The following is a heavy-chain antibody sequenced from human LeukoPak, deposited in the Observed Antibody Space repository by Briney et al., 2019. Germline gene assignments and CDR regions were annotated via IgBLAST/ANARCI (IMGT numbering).Heavy chain of an antibody. V-gene: IGHV4-30-2*01. CDR1: GGSISSGGYS. D-gene: IGHD4-11*01. J-gene: IGHJ6*02. CDR3: ARGGAATVTTDYYGMDV. CDR2: IYHSGST. Sequence: SETLSLTCAVSGGSISSGGYSWSWIRQPPGKGLEWIGYIYHSGSTYYNPSLKSRVTISVDRSKNQFSLKLSSVTAADTAVYYCARGGAATVTTDYYGMDVWGQGTTVTVS.